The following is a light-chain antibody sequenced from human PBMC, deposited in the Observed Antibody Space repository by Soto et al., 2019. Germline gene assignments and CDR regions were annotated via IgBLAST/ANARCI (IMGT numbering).Light chain of an antibody. J-gene: IGLJ2*01. Sequence: QSVLTQPASVSGSPGQSITISCTGTSSDVGSYNYVAWYQQFPGKTPKLMIYEVRNRPSGVSSRFSGSKSGNTASLTVSGLQAEDEADYYCSSNAGSNNLVFGGGTKLTVL. CDR2: EVR. V-gene: IGLV2-14*01. CDR3: SSNAGSNNLV. CDR1: SSDVGSYNY.